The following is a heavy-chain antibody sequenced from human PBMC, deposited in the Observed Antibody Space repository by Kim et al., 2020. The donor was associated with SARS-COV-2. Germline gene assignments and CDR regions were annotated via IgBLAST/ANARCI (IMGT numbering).Heavy chain of an antibody. D-gene: IGHD6-13*01. CDR2: IYYSGST. CDR1: GGSISSYY. J-gene: IGHJ4*02. CDR3: ARQAGESYYFDY. V-gene: IGHV4-59*08. Sequence: SETPSLTCTVSGGSISSYYWSWIRQPPGKGLEWIGYIYYSGSTNYNPSLKSRVTISVDTSKNQFSLKLSSVTAADTAVYYCARQAGESYYFDYWGQGTLV.